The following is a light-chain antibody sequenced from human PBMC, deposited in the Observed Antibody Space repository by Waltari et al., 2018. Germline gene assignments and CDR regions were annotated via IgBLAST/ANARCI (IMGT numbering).Light chain of an antibody. V-gene: IGLV2-14*01. CDR2: DVF. Sequence: QSALIQPASVSGSPGQSITISCSGSSSDVGGSVSVSWYQQHPCKAPKMIIFDVFNRPSGVSLRFSGSKSGSTASLTISDLQTEDEADYYCGSYSTNTLPWIFGGGTKVTVL. J-gene: IGLJ2*01. CDR3: GSYSTNTLPWI. CDR1: SSDVGGSVS.